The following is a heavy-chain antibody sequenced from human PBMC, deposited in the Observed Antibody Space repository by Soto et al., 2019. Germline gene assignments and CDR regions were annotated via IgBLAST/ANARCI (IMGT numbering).Heavy chain of an antibody. Sequence: QVQLQESGPGLVKPSQTLSLTCTVSGYSIMSDSYYWNWIRQHPGKGLEWIGYIYYSGTTAYNPSLKTRVTITPDTSKNQFSLNLSSVTPADTAVYDCARGFDSWKFYAFESWGKGTQVTVSS. J-gene: IGHJ4*02. D-gene: IGHD1-26*01. V-gene: IGHV4-31*03. CDR2: IYYSGTT. CDR3: ARGFDSWKFYAFES. CDR1: GYSIMSDSYY.